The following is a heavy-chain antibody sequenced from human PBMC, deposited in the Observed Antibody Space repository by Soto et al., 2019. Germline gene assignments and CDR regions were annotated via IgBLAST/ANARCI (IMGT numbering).Heavy chain of an antibody. CDR2: IYPGDSDT. J-gene: IGHJ6*02. D-gene: IGHD6-25*01. CDR1: GYNFATDW. V-gene: IGHV5-51*01. Sequence: GESLRISCKGSGYNFATDWIGWVRQMPEKGLEWMGIIYPGDSDTRYSPSFQGQVTISADKSISTAYLQWSSLKASDTAIYYCATPSPDSADSVXVWGQGTTVXVSS. CDR3: ATPSPDSADSVXV.